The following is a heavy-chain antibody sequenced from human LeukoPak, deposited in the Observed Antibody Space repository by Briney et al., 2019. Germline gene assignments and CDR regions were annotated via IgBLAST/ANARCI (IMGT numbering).Heavy chain of an antibody. J-gene: IGHJ4*02. CDR3: ARDRHGDYVSDY. CDR1: GFTFSSYS. Sequence: GGSLRLSCAASGFTFSSYSMTWVRQAPGKGLEWVSYISSSSTIYYADSVKGRFTISRDNAKNSLYLQMSGLTDDDTAVYYCARDRHGDYVSDYWGQGTLVTVSA. D-gene: IGHD4-17*01. V-gene: IGHV3-48*02. CDR2: ISSSSTI.